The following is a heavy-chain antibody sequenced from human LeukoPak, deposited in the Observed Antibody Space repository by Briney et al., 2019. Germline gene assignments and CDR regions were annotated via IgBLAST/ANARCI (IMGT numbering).Heavy chain of an antibody. V-gene: IGHV4-39*07. CDR1: GGSISSSSYY. J-gene: IGHJ3*02. CDR2: IYYSGST. Sequence: PSETLSLTCTVSGGSISSSSYYWGWIRQPPGKGLEWIGSIYYSGSTYYNPSLKSRVTISVDTSKNQFSLKLSSVTAADTAVYYCASLPNSRSPYDAFDIWGQGTMVTVSS. D-gene: IGHD6-6*01. CDR3: ASLPNSRSPYDAFDI.